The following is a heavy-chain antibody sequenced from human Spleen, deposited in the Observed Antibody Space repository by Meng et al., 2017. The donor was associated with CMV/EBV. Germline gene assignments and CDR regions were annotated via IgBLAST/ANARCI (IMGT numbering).Heavy chain of an antibody. J-gene: IGHJ4*02. D-gene: IGHD3-9*01. CDR1: GYTFTDYY. CDR3: ARAHYDILAGYSDYFDY. CDR2: MNPNSGGT. V-gene: IGHV1-2*02. Sequence: ASVKVSCKASGYTFTDYYLHWVRQAPGQGLEWMGWMNPNSGGTNSAQKFQGRVTMSRDTSIITAYMELSSLGSDDTAVYYCARAHYDILAGYSDYFDYWGQGTLVTVSS.